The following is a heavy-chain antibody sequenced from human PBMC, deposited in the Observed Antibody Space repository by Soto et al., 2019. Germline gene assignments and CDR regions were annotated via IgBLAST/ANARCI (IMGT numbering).Heavy chain of an antibody. CDR3: AREGYCSGGSCGHWFDP. CDR1: GGSISSYY. D-gene: IGHD2-15*01. Sequence: NPSETLSLTCTVSGGSISSYYWSWIRQPPGKGLEWIGYIYYSGTTNYSPSLKSRLTISVDTSKNQFSLKLSSVTAADTAVYYCAREGYCSGGSCGHWFDPWGQGTLVTVSS. CDR2: IYYSGTT. J-gene: IGHJ5*02. V-gene: IGHV4-59*08.